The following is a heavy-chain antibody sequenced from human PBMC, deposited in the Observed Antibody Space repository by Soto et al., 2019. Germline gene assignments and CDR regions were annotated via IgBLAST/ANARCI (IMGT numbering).Heavy chain of an antibody. J-gene: IGHJ4*02. CDR3: ARGWGYDSNDYYYAY. V-gene: IGHV1-69*01. CDR1: GGTFSRHA. Sequence: QVQLVQSGAEVRKPGSSVKVSCKASGGTFSRHALSWVRQAPGQGLEWMGGIIPIFGTANHAQKFQGRVTIIADESTSTVYMELRSLRSEDTAMYYCARGWGYDSNDYYYAYWGQGTLGIVSS. CDR2: IIPIFGTA. D-gene: IGHD3-22*01.